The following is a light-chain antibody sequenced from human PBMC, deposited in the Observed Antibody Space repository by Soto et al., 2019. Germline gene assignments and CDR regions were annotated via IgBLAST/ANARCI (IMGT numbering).Light chain of an antibody. CDR2: DVS. V-gene: IGLV2-14*01. CDR1: SSDVGGYNY. J-gene: IGLJ1*01. CDR3: SSYTSSSTLV. Sequence: SALTQPASVSVSPGQSITISCTGTSSDVGGYNYVSWYQQHPGKAPKLMIYDVSNRPSGVSNRFSGSKSGNTASLTISGLQAEDEADYYCSSYTSSSTLVFGTGTKFTVL.